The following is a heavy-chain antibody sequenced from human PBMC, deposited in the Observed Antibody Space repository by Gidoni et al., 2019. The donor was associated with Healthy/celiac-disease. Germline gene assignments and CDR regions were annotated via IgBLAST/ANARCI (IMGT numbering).Heavy chain of an antibody. CDR2: IIPIRGIA. D-gene: IGHD5-18*01. CDR3: ARVQLGYFDY. J-gene: IGHJ4*02. Sequence: QVQLVQSGAEVKKPGSSVKVSCKDSGGTFSSYAISWVRQAPGQGLEWMGRIIPIRGIANYAQKFEGRVTITADKSTSTAYMELSSLRSEDTAVYYCARVQLGYFDYWGQGTLVTVSS. CDR1: GGTFSSYA. V-gene: IGHV1-69*04.